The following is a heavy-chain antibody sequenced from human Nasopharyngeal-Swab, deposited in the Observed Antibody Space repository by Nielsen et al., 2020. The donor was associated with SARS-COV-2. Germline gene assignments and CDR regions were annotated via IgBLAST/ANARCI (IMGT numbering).Heavy chain of an antibody. J-gene: IGHJ4*02. CDR1: GFSFSRYA. CDR3: AQDRWTSSRGWRDY. D-gene: IGHD6-19*01. Sequence: GESLKISCAASGFSFSRYAMSWVRQAPGMGLEWVSGVNGPGGTYYADSVKGRFPIARDIFQNTLYLQLNSLRVEDTATYYCAQDRWTSSRGWRDYWCQGTLVTGSS. CDR2: VNGPGGT. V-gene: IGHV3-23*01.